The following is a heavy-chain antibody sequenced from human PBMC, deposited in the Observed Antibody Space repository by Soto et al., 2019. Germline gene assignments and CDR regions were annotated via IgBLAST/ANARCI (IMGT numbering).Heavy chain of an antibody. CDR1: CASVSSVSFY. J-gene: IGHJ4*02. D-gene: IGHD6-19*01. Sequence: SETLSLTCSVSCASVSSVSFYCSWIRQPPGKGLDWIGFIYNNETFNYNPSLKSRVTLSVDTSKHQFSLKLSSVTAADTAVYYCARVPLRYSSSHNFDSWGQGALVTVSS. V-gene: IGHV4-61*01. CDR3: ARVPLRYSSSHNFDS. CDR2: IYNNETF.